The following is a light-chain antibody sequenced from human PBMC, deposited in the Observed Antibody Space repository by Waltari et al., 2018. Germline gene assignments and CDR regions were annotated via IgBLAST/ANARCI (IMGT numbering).Light chain of an antibody. V-gene: IGLV1-47*01. CDR2: KNN. J-gene: IGLJ3*02. CDR3: AAGDDSLGSLV. CDR1: SSNIGNNY. Sequence: QSVLTQPPSASGTPGQRVTISCSGSSSNIGNNYVYWYQHLPGAAPKLLIFKNNQRPAALPDLFSDSKAGPSASLAISGLRSEDEADYYGAAGDDSLGSLVFGGGTKLSVL.